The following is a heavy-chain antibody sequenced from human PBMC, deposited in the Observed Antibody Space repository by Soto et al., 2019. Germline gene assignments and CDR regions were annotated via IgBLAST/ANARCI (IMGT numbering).Heavy chain of an antibody. J-gene: IGHJ4*02. V-gene: IGHV3-74*01. CDR2: INAGGTSI. CDR1: GFSFSSYW. D-gene: IGHD3-16*02. Sequence: EVQLVESGGTLVQPGGSLRLSCVGSGFSFSSYWVHWVRQPPGKGLEWVSRINAGGTSISYADSVKGRFTISRDNAKNTLYLQMDVLGVDDTAVYYCARAGSYRFDYWGLGTLVTVSS. CDR3: ARAGSYRFDY.